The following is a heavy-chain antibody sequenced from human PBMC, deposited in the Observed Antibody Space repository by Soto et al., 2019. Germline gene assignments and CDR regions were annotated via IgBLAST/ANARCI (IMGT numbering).Heavy chain of an antibody. J-gene: IGHJ2*01. V-gene: IGHV4-38-2*01. D-gene: IGHD2-15*01. CDR3: QAEDGIRDAVSVSAFLLNRSSDL. Sequence: TGKGLEWIGSVYYSGSTYYNPSLESRVTISVDTSKNQFSLKVSSATAADTAVFFFQAEDGIRDAVSVSAFLLNRSSDL. CDR2: VYYSGST.